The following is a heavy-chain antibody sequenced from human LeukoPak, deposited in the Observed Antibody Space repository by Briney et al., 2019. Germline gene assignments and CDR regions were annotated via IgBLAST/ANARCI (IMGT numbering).Heavy chain of an antibody. CDR2: MNEDGSEK. D-gene: IGHD4-11*01. Sequence: GGSLRLSCAASGFGFSNYWMSWVRQAPGKGLEWVANMNEDGSEKNYVDSVKGRFTISRDNAQDSLYLQMNSLRAEDSAVYYCARDRGYSNFDYWGQGTLLTVSS. CDR1: GFGFSNYW. J-gene: IGHJ4*02. V-gene: IGHV3-7*01. CDR3: ARDRGYSNFDY.